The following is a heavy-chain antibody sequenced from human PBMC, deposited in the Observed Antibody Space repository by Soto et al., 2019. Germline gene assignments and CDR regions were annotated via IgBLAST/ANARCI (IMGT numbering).Heavy chain of an antibody. CDR1: GGSISSGGYY. CDR3: AREEHDYGGNLI. D-gene: IGHD4-17*01. V-gene: IGHV4-31*03. J-gene: IGHJ4*02. Sequence: SSETLSLTCTVSGGSISSGGYYWSWIRQHPGKGLEWIGYIYYSGSTYYNPSLKSRVTISVDTSKNQFSLKLSSVTAADTAVYYCAREEHDYGGNLIWGQGTLVTVSS. CDR2: IYYSGST.